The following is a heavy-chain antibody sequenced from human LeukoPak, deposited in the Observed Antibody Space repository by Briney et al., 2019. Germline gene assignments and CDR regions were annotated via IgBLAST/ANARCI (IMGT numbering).Heavy chain of an antibody. CDR1: GYTFTSYD. CDR2: MNPNSGNT. D-gene: IGHD6-19*01. J-gene: IGHJ6*02. CDR3: AREAGTAYYYYGMDV. V-gene: IGHV1-8*01. Sequence: GASVKVSCKASGYTFTSYDINWVRQATGQGLEWMGWMNPNSGNTGYAQKFQGRVTMTRNTSISTAYMELSSLRSEDTAVYYCAREAGTAYYYYGMDVWGQGTTVTVSS.